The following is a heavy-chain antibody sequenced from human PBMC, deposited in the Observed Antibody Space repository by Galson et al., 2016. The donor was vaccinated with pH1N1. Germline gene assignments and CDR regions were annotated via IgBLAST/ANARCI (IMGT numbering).Heavy chain of an antibody. CDR1: GYNFTSYW. Sequence: QSGAEVKKPGESPRISCKGSGYNFTSYWISWVRQMPGKGLEWLGRVDPSDSYTTYNPSFEGQVTISADWSLNTAHLQWSSLMPSDTAMYYCASIASSSTLDYHYGIDAWGQGTTVIFSS. CDR3: ASIASSSTLDYHYGIDA. D-gene: IGHD1-1*01. CDR2: VDPSDSYT. V-gene: IGHV5-10-1*01. J-gene: IGHJ6*02.